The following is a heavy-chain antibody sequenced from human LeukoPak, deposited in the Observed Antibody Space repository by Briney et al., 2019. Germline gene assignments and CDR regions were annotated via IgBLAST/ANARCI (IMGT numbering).Heavy chain of an antibody. Sequence: ASVKVSCKASGYTFTNYYMHWVRQAPGQGLEWMGIINPSIGTASSAQKFQGRVTMTGDTSTSTVYMELSSLRSEDTAVYYCARECGSLLWFGELFGWFDPWGQGTLVTVSS. J-gene: IGHJ5*02. CDR2: INPSIGTA. CDR3: ARECGSLLWFGELFGWFDP. V-gene: IGHV1-46*01. CDR1: GYTFTNYY. D-gene: IGHD3-10*01.